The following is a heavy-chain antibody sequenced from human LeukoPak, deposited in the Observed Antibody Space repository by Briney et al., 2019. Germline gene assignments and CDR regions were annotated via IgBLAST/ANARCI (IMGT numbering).Heavy chain of an antibody. Sequence: PSETLSLTCTVSGGSIRSGGDYWSWIRQHPGNGLDWIGYIHYSESTYYNPSLRSRVTISVDTSKNQFSLKLNSVTAADTAVYFCARGHEDYDSSGYYRFDYWGQGTLVTVSS. CDR2: IHYSEST. CDR3: ARGHEDYDSSGYYRFDY. V-gene: IGHV4-31*03. J-gene: IGHJ4*02. CDR1: GGSIRSGGDY. D-gene: IGHD3-22*01.